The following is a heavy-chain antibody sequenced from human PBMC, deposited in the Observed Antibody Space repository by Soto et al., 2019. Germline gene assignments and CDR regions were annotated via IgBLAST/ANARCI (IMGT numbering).Heavy chain of an antibody. CDR1: GFTFSSYA. J-gene: IGHJ4*02. V-gene: IGHV3-33*01. Sequence: QVQLVESGGGVVQPGRSLRLSCAASGFTFSSYAIHWVRQAPGKGLEWVAVIWHDGSNKYYADSVKGRFTISRDNSKNTLYLQMNSLRAEDTAVYYCARDHWGACSSTWYIDYWGQGTLVTVSS. CDR2: IWHDGSNK. CDR3: ARDHWGACSSTWYIDY. D-gene: IGHD2-2*01.